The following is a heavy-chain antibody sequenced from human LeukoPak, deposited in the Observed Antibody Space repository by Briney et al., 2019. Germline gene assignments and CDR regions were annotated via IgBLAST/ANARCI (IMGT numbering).Heavy chain of an antibody. CDR2: IEQSGST. J-gene: IGHJ4*02. CDR3: ARGPPRYISY. V-gene: IGHV4-39*07. CDR1: GGSISSSSYY. D-gene: IGHD5-18*01. Sequence: SETLSLTCTVSGGSISSSSYYWGWIRQPPGKGLEWIASIEQSGSTYYNPSLKGRVTISVDTSKNQFSLKVSSVTAADTAIYYCARGPPRYISYWGQGTLVTVSS.